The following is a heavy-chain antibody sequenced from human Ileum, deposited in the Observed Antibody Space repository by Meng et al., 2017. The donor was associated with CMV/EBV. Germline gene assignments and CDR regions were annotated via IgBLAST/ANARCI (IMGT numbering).Heavy chain of an antibody. V-gene: IGHV3-53*01. CDR2: IYRDGRI. D-gene: IGHD3-22*01. CDR3: ARDQNYYDSSGYYEFDY. Sequence: GESLKISCAASGFTVSNNDMGWVRQAPGKGLEWVSVIYRDGRIEDADSVRGRFTISRDNAKNSLYLQMNSLRAEDTAVYYCARDQNYYDSSGYYEFDYWGQGTLVTVSS. CDR1: GFTVSNND. J-gene: IGHJ4*02.